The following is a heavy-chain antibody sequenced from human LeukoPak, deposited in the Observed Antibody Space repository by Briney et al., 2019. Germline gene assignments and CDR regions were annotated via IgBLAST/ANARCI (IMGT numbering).Heavy chain of an antibody. CDR3: ASVRHDPLEYYYYIDV. Sequence: SETLSLTCAVSGDSLSRYYWTWIRQPPGKGLEWLGEISPSGSPKYNPSLKSRATISVDTSKNQFSLRLTSVTAADTALYYCASVRHDPLEYYYYIDVWGKATTVTVSS. V-gene: IGHV4-34*01. J-gene: IGHJ6*03. CDR1: GDSLSRYY. CDR2: ISPSGSP. D-gene: IGHD2/OR15-2a*01.